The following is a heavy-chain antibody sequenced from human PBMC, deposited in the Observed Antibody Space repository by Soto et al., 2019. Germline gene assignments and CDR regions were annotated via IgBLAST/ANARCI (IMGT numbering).Heavy chain of an antibody. CDR1: GYSFTTYW. CDR2: IYPGDSDT. CDR3: ARRADTVMVFDY. Sequence: GESLKISCQGSGYSFTTYWIGWVRQMPGKGLEWMGIIYPGDSDTRYSPSFQGQVTISADKSINTAYLQWNSLKASDTAVYYCARRADTVMVFDYWGQGTLVTVSS. V-gene: IGHV5-51*01. J-gene: IGHJ4*02. D-gene: IGHD5-18*01.